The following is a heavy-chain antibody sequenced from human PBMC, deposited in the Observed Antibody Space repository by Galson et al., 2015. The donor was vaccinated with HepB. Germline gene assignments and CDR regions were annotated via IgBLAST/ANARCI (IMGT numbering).Heavy chain of an antibody. Sequence: SEFIFSRYSMNWVRQAPGKGPEWLAFISSDSKTIYYADSVRGQFTISRDNAKNSLYLQMNNLRAEDTAVYYCAMTLRVYYYGMDVWGQGTTVSVSS. D-gene: IGHD3-16*01. V-gene: IGHV3-48*04. CDR1: EFIFSRYS. CDR2: ISSDSKTI. J-gene: IGHJ6*02. CDR3: AMTLRVYYYGMDV.